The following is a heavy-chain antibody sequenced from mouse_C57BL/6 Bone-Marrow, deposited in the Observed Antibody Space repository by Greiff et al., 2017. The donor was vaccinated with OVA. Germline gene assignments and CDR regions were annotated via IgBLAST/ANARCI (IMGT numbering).Heavy chain of an antibody. CDR1: GYTFTSYW. CDR3: ARRGPYLPYAMDY. CDR2: IYPGSGST. Sequence: VQLQQPGAELVKPGASVKMSCKASGYTFTSYWITWVKQRPGQGLEWIGDIYPGSGSTNYNEKFKSKATLTVDTSSSTAYMQLSSLTSEDSAVYYCARRGPYLPYAMDYWGQGTSVTVSS. J-gene: IGHJ4*01. V-gene: IGHV1-55*01.